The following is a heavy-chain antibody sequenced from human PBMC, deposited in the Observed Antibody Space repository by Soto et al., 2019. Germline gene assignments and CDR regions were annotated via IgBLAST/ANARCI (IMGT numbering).Heavy chain of an antibody. Sequence: QVQLVESGGGVVQSGRSLRLSCAASGFTFSSYGMHWVRQAPGKGLEWVAVIWYDGSNKYYADSVKGRFTISRDNSKNMLYLQMNRLRAEDTAVYYCARDKGRFGVVQAMDYWGQGTLVTVSS. J-gene: IGHJ4*02. D-gene: IGHD3-3*01. V-gene: IGHV3-33*01. CDR1: GFTFSSYG. CDR2: IWYDGSNK. CDR3: ARDKGRFGVVQAMDY.